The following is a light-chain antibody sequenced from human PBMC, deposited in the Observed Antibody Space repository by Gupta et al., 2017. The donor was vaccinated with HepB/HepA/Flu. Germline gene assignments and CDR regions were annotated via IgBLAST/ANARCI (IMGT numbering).Light chain of an antibody. CDR1: SSDVGSYNL. Sequence: QSALTQPASVSGSPGQSITISCTGTSSDVGSYNLVSWYQQHPGKAPKLMIYEVSKRPSGVSNRFSGSKSGNTASLTIXGXQAEDEXDYYCCSYAGSSTYVVFGGGTKLTVL. J-gene: IGLJ2*01. V-gene: IGLV2-23*02. CDR2: EVS. CDR3: CSYAGSSTYVV.